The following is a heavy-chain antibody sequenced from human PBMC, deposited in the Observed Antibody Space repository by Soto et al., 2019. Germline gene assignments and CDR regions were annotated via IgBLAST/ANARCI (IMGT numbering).Heavy chain of an antibody. D-gene: IGHD3-10*01. Sequence: ASVKVSCKASGYTFTSYDINWVRQATGQGLEWMGWMNPSSGNTGYAQKFQGRVTMTRNTSISTAYMERSSLRSEDTAVYYCARVLWFGELSLGPWGQGTLVTVSS. CDR1: GYTFTSYD. V-gene: IGHV1-8*01. J-gene: IGHJ5*02. CDR2: MNPSSGNT. CDR3: ARVLWFGELSLGP.